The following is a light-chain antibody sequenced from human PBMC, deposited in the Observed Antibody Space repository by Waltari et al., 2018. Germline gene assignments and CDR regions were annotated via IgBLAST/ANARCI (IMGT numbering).Light chain of an antibody. CDR2: GAS. CDR1: QNVNSN. V-gene: IGKV3-15*01. Sequence: EVVMTQSPATLSVSPGERANLSCRASQNVNSNLAWYQQKPGQAPRLLIYGASSTATGIPARFSGSGSGTEFTLTISSLQSEDFAVYYCHQYNNWPPYTFGQGTKLEIK. CDR3: HQYNNWPPYT. J-gene: IGKJ2*01.